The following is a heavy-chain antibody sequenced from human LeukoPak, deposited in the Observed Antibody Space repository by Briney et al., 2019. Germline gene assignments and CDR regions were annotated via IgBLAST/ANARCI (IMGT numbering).Heavy chain of an antibody. J-gene: IGHJ4*02. CDR2: INEDGTGA. CDR3: ARVPTNSYGFGQ. V-gene: IGHV3-74*01. CDR1: GFSLSTYW. Sequence: AGGSLRLSCAASGFSLSTYWMHWVRQAPGKGLVWVAHINEDGTGASHADSVKGRFTISRDNAKNTLYLQMNGLRVDDTAVYYCARVPTNSYGFGQWGQGSLVTVSS. D-gene: IGHD5-18*01.